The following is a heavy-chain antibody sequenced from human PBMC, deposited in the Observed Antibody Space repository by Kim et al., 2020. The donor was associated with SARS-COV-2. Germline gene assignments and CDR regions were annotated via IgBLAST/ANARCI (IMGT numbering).Heavy chain of an antibody. J-gene: IGHJ4*02. CDR2: ISHSGSA. V-gene: IGHV4-59*01. Sequence: SETLSLTCTVSGGSITDYYWSWIRQPPGKGLEYIGYISHSGSAKYNPSLKSRVTISVDASRNHFSLKVSSVTPADTAVYYCARGIITGTTQMGYWGQGTLVTVSS. CDR3: ARGIITGTTQMGY. D-gene: IGHD1-7*01. CDR1: GGSITDYY.